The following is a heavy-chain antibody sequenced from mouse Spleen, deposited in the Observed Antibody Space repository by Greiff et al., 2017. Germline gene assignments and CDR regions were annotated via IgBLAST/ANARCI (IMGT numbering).Heavy chain of an antibody. CDR2: ISSGGSYT. CDR1: GFTFSSYA. V-gene: IGHV5-9-1*01. D-gene: IGHD2-1*01. Sequence: EVKVVESGGGLVKPGGSLKLSCAASGFTFSSYAMSWVRQTPEKRLEWVATISSGGSYTYYPDSVKGRFTISRDNAKNTLYLQMSSLRSEDTAMYYCARLIGYGNYWFAYWGQGTLVTVSA. J-gene: IGHJ3*01. CDR3: ARLIGYGNYWFAY.